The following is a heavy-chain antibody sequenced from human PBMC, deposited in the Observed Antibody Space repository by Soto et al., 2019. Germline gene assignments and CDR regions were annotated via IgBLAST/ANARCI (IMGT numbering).Heavy chain of an antibody. Sequence: ASVKVSCKASGYTFTSYAMHWVRQAPGQRLEWMGWINAGNGNTKYSQKFQGRVTITRDTSASTAYMELNGLRDDDTAVYYCTRDWVDYYGSGNYYPRFDPWGQGALVTVSS. CDR3: TRDWVDYYGSGNYYPRFDP. CDR1: GYTFTSYA. CDR2: INAGNGNT. V-gene: IGHV1-3*01. J-gene: IGHJ5*02. D-gene: IGHD3-10*01.